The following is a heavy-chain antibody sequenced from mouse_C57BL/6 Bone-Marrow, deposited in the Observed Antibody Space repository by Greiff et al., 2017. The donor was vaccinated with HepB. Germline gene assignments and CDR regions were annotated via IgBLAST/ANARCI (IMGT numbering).Heavy chain of an antibody. J-gene: IGHJ3*01. CDR1: GYTFTSYW. CDR3: ARLGAY. CDR2: FHPNSGST. V-gene: IGHV1-64*01. Sequence: QVQLQQPGAELVKPGASVKLSCKASGYTFTSYWMHWVKQRHGQGLEWIGMFHPNSGSTNYNEKFKSKATLTVDKSSSTAYIQLSSLTSEDSAVYYCARLGAYWGQGTLVTVSA.